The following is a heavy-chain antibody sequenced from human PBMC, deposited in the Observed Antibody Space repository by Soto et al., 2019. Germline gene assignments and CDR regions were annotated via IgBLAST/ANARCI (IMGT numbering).Heavy chain of an antibody. CDR1: GYTFTGYY. Sequence: ASVKVSCKASGYTFTGYYMHWVRQAPGQGLEWKGRINPNSGGKNYAQKIQGWVTITKDKSISKAYKEMNKLRTDDTAVYYCARGEAVTTGCCHYGMDVWGQGTTVTVSS. V-gene: IGHV1-2*04. J-gene: IGHJ6*02. CDR3: ARGEAVTTGCCHYGMDV. CDR2: INPNSGGK. D-gene: IGHD4-17*01.